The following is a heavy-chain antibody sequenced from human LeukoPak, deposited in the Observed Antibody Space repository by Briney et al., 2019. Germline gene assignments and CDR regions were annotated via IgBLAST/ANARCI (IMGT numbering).Heavy chain of an antibody. CDR3: ARAPAALLWFGESGNFDY. Sequence: ASAKVSCKASGYTFTSYGISWVRQAPGQGLEWMGWISAYNGNTNYAQKLQGRVTMTTDTSTSTAYMELRSLRSDDTAVYYCARAPAALLWFGESGNFDYWGQGALVTVSS. V-gene: IGHV1-18*04. J-gene: IGHJ4*02. CDR2: ISAYNGNT. D-gene: IGHD3-10*01. CDR1: GYTFTSYG.